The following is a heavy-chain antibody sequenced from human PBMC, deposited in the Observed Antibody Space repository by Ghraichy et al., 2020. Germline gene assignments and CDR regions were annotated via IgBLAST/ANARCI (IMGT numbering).Heavy chain of an antibody. D-gene: IGHD3-22*01. CDR2: IYYSGST. CDR1: GGSINSGDYY. CDR3: ARWALSSGLFDY. J-gene: IGHJ4*02. V-gene: IGHV4-31*03. Sequence: SLNISCTVSGGSINSGDYYWSWIRQHPGKGLEWIGYIYYSGSTYYKSSLKSRVTISVDTSKNQFSLKLSSVTAADTAVYYCARWALSSGLFDYWGQGTLVTVSS.